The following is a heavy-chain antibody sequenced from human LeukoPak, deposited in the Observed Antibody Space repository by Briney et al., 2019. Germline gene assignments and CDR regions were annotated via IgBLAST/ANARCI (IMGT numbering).Heavy chain of an antibody. V-gene: IGHV1/OR15-2*01. CDR1: GYTFTGYY. CDR3: VRVPELPEY. CDR2: INGHNGKS. D-gene: IGHD2-15*01. J-gene: IGHJ4*02. Sequence: SVKVSCKASGYTFTGYYMHWVRQAPGQGLEWMGWINGHNGKSNYSQRFQDRVTMTTDTSTSTAYMELRRLRYGDTAVYYCVRVPELPEYWGQGTLVTVSS.